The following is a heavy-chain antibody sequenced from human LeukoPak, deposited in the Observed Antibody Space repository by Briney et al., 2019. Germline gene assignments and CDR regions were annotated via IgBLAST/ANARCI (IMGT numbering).Heavy chain of an antibody. Sequence: SQTLSLTCAISGDSVSSNSAAWNWIRQSPSRGLEWLGRTYYRSKWGYDYAVFVKSRITVNPDTSKNQFSLHLNSVTPEDTAVYFCTRAAYRAFDLWGQGTMVTVSS. CDR1: GDSVSSNSAA. V-gene: IGHV6-1*01. J-gene: IGHJ3*01. D-gene: IGHD5-18*01. CDR2: TYYRSKWGY. CDR3: TRAAYRAFDL.